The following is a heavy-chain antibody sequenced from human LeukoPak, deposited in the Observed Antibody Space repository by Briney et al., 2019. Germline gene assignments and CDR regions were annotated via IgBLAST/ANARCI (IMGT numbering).Heavy chain of an antibody. J-gene: IGHJ4*02. CDR2: ITSSSSTI. Sequence: GRSLRLSCAASGLTFSSYTMNWVRQAPGKGLEWVSFITSSSSTIYYADSVKGRFTISRDNAKNSLFLQINSLRTEDTAVYYCARGGVNYGFDYWGQGTLVTVSS. D-gene: IGHD3-10*01. CDR3: ARGGVNYGFDY. V-gene: IGHV3-48*01. CDR1: GLTFSSYT.